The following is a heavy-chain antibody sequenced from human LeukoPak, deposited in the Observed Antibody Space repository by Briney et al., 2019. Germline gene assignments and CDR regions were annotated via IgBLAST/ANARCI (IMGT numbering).Heavy chain of an antibody. Sequence: ASVKVSCKASGYTFTSYDINWVRQATGQGLEWMGWMNPNSGNTGYAQKFQGRVTMTRNTSISTAYMELSSLGSEDTAVYYCARDENGDYGAFDIWGQGTMVTVSS. CDR2: MNPNSGNT. V-gene: IGHV1-8*01. CDR3: ARDENGDYGAFDI. J-gene: IGHJ3*02. CDR1: GYTFTSYD. D-gene: IGHD4-17*01.